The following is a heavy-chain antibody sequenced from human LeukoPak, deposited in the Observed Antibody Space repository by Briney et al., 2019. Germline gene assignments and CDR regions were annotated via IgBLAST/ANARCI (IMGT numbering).Heavy chain of an antibody. V-gene: IGHV3-21*01. CDR2: ISSSSSYI. J-gene: IGHJ4*02. CDR1: GFTFSSYS. D-gene: IGHD2-15*01. CDR3: AKDGYKDIVVVVAAKGFDY. Sequence: PGGSLRLSCAASGFTFSSYSMNWVRQAPGKGLEWVSSISSSSSYIYYADSVKGRFTISRDNAKNSLYLQMNSLRAEDTAVYYCAKDGYKDIVVVVAAKGFDYWGQGTLVTVSS.